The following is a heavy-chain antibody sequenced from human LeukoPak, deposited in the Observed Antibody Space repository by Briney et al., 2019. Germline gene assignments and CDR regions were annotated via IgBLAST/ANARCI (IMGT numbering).Heavy chain of an antibody. D-gene: IGHD6-25*01. CDR3: ARVKRMGISGPFDY. CDR1: GGSISSYY. Sequence: SETLSLTCTVSGGSISSYYWSWIRQPPGKGLEWIGYIYYSGSTNYNPSLKSRVTISVDTSKNQFSLKLSSVTAADTAVYYCARVKRMGISGPFDYWGQGTLVTVSS. J-gene: IGHJ4*02. V-gene: IGHV4-59*01. CDR2: IYYSGST.